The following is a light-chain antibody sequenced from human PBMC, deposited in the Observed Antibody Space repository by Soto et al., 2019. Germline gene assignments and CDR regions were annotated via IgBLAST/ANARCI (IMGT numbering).Light chain of an antibody. CDR3: QQYNDWLS. J-gene: IGKJ4*01. CDR1: QSIRSN. V-gene: IGKV3-15*01. CDR2: GAS. Sequence: IVMTQSPATLSVSPGETATLSCRASQSIRSNLAWYQQKPGHSPRLLIYGASTRATGIPARFSGSGSGTEFTLTISSLQSEDFAVYYCQQYNDWLSFGGGTKVEIK.